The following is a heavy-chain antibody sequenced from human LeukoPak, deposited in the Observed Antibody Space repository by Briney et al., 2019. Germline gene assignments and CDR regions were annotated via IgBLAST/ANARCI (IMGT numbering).Heavy chain of an antibody. J-gene: IGHJ4*02. D-gene: IGHD4-17*01. CDR1: GGSISSYY. CDR3: ARDRTTSHFDY. CDR2: IYYSGST. V-gene: IGHV4-59*01. Sequence: PSETLSLTCTVSGGSISSYYWSWIRQPPGKGLEWIGYIYYSGSTNYNPSLKSRVTISVDTSKNQFSLKLSSATAADTAVYYCARDRTTSHFDYWGQGTLVTVSS.